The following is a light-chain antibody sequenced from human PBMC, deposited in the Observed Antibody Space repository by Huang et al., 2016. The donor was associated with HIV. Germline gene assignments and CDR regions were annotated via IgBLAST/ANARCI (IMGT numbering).Light chain of an antibody. J-gene: IGKJ2*03. Sequence: IVMTQSPATMSVSPGQRVTLSCRASQSVSNKVDWYQQKPGQAPRLLIYDASKRAINPPASVSGSGSGTEFTLTINSLQSEDFAVYHCQQYNNWPRESFGQGTKLEIK. CDR2: DAS. CDR1: QSVSNK. V-gene: IGKV3-15*01. CDR3: QQYNNWPRES.